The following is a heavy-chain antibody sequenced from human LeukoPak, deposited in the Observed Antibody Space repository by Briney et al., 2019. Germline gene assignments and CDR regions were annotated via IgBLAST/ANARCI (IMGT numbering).Heavy chain of an antibody. CDR3: TREGRYCSSTSCYVCLDF. Sequence: PGGSVRLSCAASGFTFSDHYMDWLRQAPGKGLEWVGRIKNKANSYTTEYAASEKGRFTVSREDSKNALYLQMNSLKTEDTAVYYCTREGRYCSSTSCYVCLDFWGQGTLVTVSS. D-gene: IGHD2-2*01. V-gene: IGHV3-72*01. CDR2: IKNKANSYTT. CDR1: GFTFSDHY. J-gene: IGHJ4*02.